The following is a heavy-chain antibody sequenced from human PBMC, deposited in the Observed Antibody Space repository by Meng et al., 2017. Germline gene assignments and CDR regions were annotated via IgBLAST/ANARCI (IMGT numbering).Heavy chain of an antibody. CDR2: IIPIFGTA. D-gene: IGHD6-13*01. Sequence: QVALVQSGAGVKKPGSSVKVPCKASGGTFSSYAISWVRQAPGQGLEWMGGIIPIFGTANYAQKFQGRVTITADKSTSTAYMELSSLRSEDTAVYYCARDKRPSSSWYGNWFDPWGQGTLVTVSS. V-gene: IGHV1-69*06. J-gene: IGHJ5*02. CDR3: ARDKRPSSSWYGNWFDP. CDR1: GGTFSSYA.